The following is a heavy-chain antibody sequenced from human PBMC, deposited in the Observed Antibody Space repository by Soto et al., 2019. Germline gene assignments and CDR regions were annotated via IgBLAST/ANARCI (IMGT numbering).Heavy chain of an antibody. J-gene: IGHJ6*02. V-gene: IGHV1-46*01. D-gene: IGHD6-13*01. CDR2: INPSGGST. CDR3: ARDLQQLVYYYYYGMDV. Sequence: ASVKVSCKASRYTFTSYYMHWGRQAPGQGLEWMGMINPSGGSTSYAQKFQGRVTMTRDTSTSTVYMELSSLRSEDTAVYYCARDLQQLVYYYYYGMDVWGQGTTVTVSS. CDR1: RYTFTSYY.